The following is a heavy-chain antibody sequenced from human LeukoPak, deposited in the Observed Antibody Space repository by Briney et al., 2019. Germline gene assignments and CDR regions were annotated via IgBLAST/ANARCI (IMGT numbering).Heavy chain of an antibody. V-gene: IGHV1-69*04. Sequence: SVKVSCKASGGTFSSYAISWERQAPGQGLEWMGRIIPILGIANCAQKFQGRVTITADKSTSTAYMELSSLRSEDTAVYYCAREKNYYDSSGYVFDYWGQGTLVTVSS. CDR3: AREKNYYDSSGYVFDY. D-gene: IGHD3-22*01. CDR2: IIPILGIA. CDR1: GGTFSSYA. J-gene: IGHJ4*02.